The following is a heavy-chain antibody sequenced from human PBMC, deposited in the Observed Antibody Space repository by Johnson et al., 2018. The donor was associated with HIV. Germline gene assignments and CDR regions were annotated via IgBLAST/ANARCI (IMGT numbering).Heavy chain of an antibody. CDR1: GFTFSNYA. V-gene: IGHV3-7*01. Sequence: VQLVESGGGLVQPGRSLRLSCAVSGFTFSNYAMHWVRQAPGKGLEWVANIKQDGSEKYYVDSVKGRFTISRDNSKNTLYLQMNSLRAEDTAVYYCARDPYGSGPYVAFDIWCQGTMVTVSS. D-gene: IGHD3-10*01. CDR2: IKQDGSEK. J-gene: IGHJ3*02. CDR3: ARDPYGSGPYVAFDI.